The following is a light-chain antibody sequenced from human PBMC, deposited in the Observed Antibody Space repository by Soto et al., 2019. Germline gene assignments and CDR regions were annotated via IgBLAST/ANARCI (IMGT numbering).Light chain of an antibody. Sequence: QSALTQPASVSGSPGQAITISCTGTSSDVGGYNYVSWYQQHPGKAPKLMIYDVSTRPSGVSNRFSGSKSGNTASLTISGRQAEDEADYYCSSYTSTSTRRVFGTGTKLTVL. J-gene: IGLJ1*01. CDR1: SSDVGGYNY. V-gene: IGLV2-14*01. CDR2: DVS. CDR3: SSYTSTSTRRV.